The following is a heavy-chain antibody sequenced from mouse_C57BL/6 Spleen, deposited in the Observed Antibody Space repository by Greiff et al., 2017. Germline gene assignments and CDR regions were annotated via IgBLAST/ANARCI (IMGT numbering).Heavy chain of an antibody. Sequence: EVKLVESEGGLVQPGSSMKLSCTASGFTFSDYYMAWVRQVPEKGLEWVANINYDGSSTYYLDSLKSRFIISRDNAKNILYLQMSSLKSEDTATYYCARDLWDYGPHWYFDVWGTGTTVTVSS. D-gene: IGHD2-4*01. J-gene: IGHJ1*03. V-gene: IGHV5-16*01. CDR1: GFTFSDYY. CDR3: ARDLWDYGPHWYFDV. CDR2: INYDGSST.